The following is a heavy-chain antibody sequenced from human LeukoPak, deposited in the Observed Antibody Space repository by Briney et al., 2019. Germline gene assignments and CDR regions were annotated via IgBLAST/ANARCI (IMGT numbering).Heavy chain of an antibody. CDR2: ISAYNGNT. J-gene: IGHJ4*02. Sequence: AAVKVSCKASGYSFTSYGISWVRQAPGQGLEWMGWISAYNGNTNYAQKLQGRVTMTTDTSTSTAYMELRSLRSDDTAVYYCAREDGHDYGGNPNHYWGQGTLVTVSS. CDR1: GYSFTSYG. D-gene: IGHD4-23*01. CDR3: AREDGHDYGGNPNHY. V-gene: IGHV1-18*01.